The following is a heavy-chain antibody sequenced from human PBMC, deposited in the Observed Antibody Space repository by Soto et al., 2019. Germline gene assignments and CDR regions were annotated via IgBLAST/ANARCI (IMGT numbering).Heavy chain of an antibody. J-gene: IGHJ4*02. D-gene: IGHD2-8*01. Sequence: SETLSLTCTVSGGSISSGGYYWSWIRQHPGKGLEWIGEINHSGSTNYNPSLKSRVTISVDTSKNQFSLKLSSVTAADTAVYYCASTDIVLMVYATYWGQGTLVTVSS. V-gene: IGHV4-31*03. CDR3: ASTDIVLMVYATY. CDR2: INHSGST. CDR1: GGSISSGGYY.